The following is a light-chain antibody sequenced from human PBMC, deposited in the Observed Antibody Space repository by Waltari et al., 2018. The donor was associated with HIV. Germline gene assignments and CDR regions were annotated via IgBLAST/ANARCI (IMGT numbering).Light chain of an antibody. CDR2: SNN. J-gene: IGLJ2*01. V-gene: IGLV1-44*01. CDR3: AAWDDSLNGVV. CDR1: SSNIGCNT. Sequence: QSVLTQPPSASGTPGQRVTISCSGSSSNIGCNTVNWYQQLPGTAPKLLIYSNNQRPSWVPDRFSGSKSGTSASLAISGLQSEDEADYYCAAWDDSLNGVVFGGGTKLTVL.